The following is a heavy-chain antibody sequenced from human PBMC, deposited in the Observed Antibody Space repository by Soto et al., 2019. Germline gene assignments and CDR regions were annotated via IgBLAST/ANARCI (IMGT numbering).Heavy chain of an antibody. V-gene: IGHV3-23*01. D-gene: IGHD6-19*01. Sequence: EVQLLESGGGLVQPGGSLRLSCTASGFTFSSYAMNWVRQAPGKGLEWVSVISGSGGSTYYAASVKGRFTISRDNSKNTLYLQMNILRAEDTAVYYCASLTSGWYFDYWRQGTLVTVSS. J-gene: IGHJ4*02. CDR1: GFTFSSYA. CDR3: ASLTSGWYFDY. CDR2: ISGSGGST.